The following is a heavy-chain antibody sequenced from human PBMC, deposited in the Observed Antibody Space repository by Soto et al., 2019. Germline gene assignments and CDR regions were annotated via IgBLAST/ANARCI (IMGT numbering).Heavy chain of an antibody. CDR2: IFSDNER. CDR3: VRMNADSYQFYYAMDV. CDR1: GFSLSTGRMG. V-gene: IGHV2-26*01. J-gene: IGHJ6*02. Sequence: XGPTLVNPTETLTLTCTVSGFSLSTGRMGVSWIRQPPGKALEWLAHIFSDNERSYSTSMQGRLTISKDPSGSQVVLSMTNLGPVDTGTYYCVRMNADSYQFYYAMDVWGQGSTVTVSS. D-gene: IGHD4-17*01.